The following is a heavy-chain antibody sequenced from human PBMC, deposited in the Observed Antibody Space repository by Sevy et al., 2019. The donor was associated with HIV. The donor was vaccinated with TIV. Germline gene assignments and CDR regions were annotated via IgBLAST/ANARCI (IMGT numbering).Heavy chain of an antibody. CDR3: ARGVQTYDAFDI. CDR1: GFTFSTYN. CDR2: ISGISNYI. Sequence: GGSLRLSCAASGFTFSTYNMNWVRRAPGKGLEWVSFISGISNYIYYADSVKGRFTISRDNAKNSLYLQMNSLRAEDTAIYYCARGVQTYDAFDIWGQGTMVTVSS. V-gene: IGHV3-21*01. D-gene: IGHD6-6*01. J-gene: IGHJ3*02.